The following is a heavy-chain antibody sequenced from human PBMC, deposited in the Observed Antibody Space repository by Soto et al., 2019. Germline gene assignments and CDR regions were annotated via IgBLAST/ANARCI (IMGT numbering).Heavy chain of an antibody. V-gene: IGHV3-23*01. CDR2: ISGSGDRT. D-gene: IGHD1-26*01. CDR1: GFTFSSYA. J-gene: IGHJ6*02. CDR3: ASGRGRYFYYGMDV. Sequence: EVQLLESGGGLVQPGGSLRLSCAASGFTFSSYAITWVRQAPGKGLEWGSVISGSGDRTYYADSVKGRFTISRDNSKNTLYLQMNSLRAEDTAVYYCASGRGRYFYYGMDVWGQGTTVTVSS.